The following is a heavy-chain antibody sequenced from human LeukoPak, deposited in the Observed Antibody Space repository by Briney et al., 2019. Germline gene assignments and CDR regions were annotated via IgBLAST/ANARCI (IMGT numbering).Heavy chain of an antibody. D-gene: IGHD2-2*01. V-gene: IGHV1-18*01. CDR1: GYTFTSYG. CDR3: ARELGYCSTTSCYPPYGMDV. Sequence: SVKVSCKDSGYTFTSYGISWVRQAPGQGLEWMGWISAYNGNTNYAQKLQGRVTMTTDTSTSTAYMQLRSLRSDDTAVYYCARELGYCSTTSCYPPYGMDVWGQGTTVTVSS. J-gene: IGHJ6*02. CDR2: ISAYNGNT.